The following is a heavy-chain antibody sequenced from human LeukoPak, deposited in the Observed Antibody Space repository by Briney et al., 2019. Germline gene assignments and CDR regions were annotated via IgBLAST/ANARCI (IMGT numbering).Heavy chain of an antibody. D-gene: IGHD2-15*01. Sequence: SVKVSCKASGGTFSSYAISWVRQAPGQGLEWMGRIIPIFGTANNAQKFQGRVTITTDESTSTAYMELSSLRSEDAAVYYSARENCSGGSCYSDASYGFDYWGQGTLVTVSS. CDR3: ARENCSGGSCYSDASYGFDY. V-gene: IGHV1-69*05. CDR1: GGTFSSYA. J-gene: IGHJ4*02. CDR2: IIPIFGTA.